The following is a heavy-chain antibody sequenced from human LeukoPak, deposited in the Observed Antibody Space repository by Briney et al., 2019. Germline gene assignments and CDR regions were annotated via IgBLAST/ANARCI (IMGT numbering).Heavy chain of an antibody. CDR2: ISYDGSNK. D-gene: IGHD6-13*01. CDR1: GFTFSSYS. V-gene: IGHV3-30*03. J-gene: IGHJ4*02. CDR3: ARDGRDSSSHFDY. Sequence: GGSLRLSCAASGFTFSSYSMSWVRQAPGKGLEWVAVISYDGSNKYYADSVKGRFTSSRDNSKNTLYLQMNSLRAEDTAVYYCARDGRDSSSHFDYWGQGTLVTVSS.